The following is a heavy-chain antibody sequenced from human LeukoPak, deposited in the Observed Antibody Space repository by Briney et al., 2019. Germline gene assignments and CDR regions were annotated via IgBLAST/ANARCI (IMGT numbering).Heavy chain of an antibody. J-gene: IGHJ4*02. CDR3: ARHDYGDRGADY. CDR2: IWYDGSNK. D-gene: IGHD4-17*01. Sequence: PGRSLRLSCAASGFTFSSYGMHWVRQAPGKGLEWVAVIWYDGSNKYYADSVKGRFTISRDNSKNTLYLQMNSLRAEDTAVYYCARHDYGDRGADYWGQGTLVTVSS. CDR1: GFTFSSYG. V-gene: IGHV3-33*01.